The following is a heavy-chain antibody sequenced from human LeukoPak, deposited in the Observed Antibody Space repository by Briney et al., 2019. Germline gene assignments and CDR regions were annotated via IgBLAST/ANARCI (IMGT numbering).Heavy chain of an antibody. Sequence: GGSLRLSCAASGITFTGHAIHWVRQAPGKGLEWVAVMSSDGTNTYYADSVKGRFTISSDFSKNTLYLQMNSLRAGDTAVYYCVRGKSYSSGYDFILGHWGQGTLVTVSS. D-gene: IGHD5-12*01. CDR3: VRGKSYSSGYDFILGH. CDR2: MSSDGTNT. V-gene: IGHV3-30*01. J-gene: IGHJ4*02. CDR1: GITFTGHA.